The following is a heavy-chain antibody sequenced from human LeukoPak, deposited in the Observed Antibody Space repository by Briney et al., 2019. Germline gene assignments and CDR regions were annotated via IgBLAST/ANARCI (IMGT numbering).Heavy chain of an antibody. J-gene: IGHJ4*02. V-gene: IGHV4-34*01. Sequence: SETLSLTCAVYGGSFSGYYWSWIRQPPGKGLEWIGEINHSGSTNYNPSLKSRVTISVDTSKNQLSLKLSSVTAADTAVYYCARIVEMAVYWGQGTLVTVSS. D-gene: IGHD5-24*01. CDR1: GGSFSGYY. CDR3: ARIVEMAVY. CDR2: INHSGST.